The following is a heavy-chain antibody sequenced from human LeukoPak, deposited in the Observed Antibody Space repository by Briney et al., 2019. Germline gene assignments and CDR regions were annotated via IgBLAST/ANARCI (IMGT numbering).Heavy chain of an antibody. CDR2: IKEDGSEN. CDR1: GFTFSSYS. CDR3: ARQRYSDY. J-gene: IGHJ4*02. D-gene: IGHD1-1*01. V-gene: IGHV3-7*01. Sequence: HPGGSLRLSCAASGFTFSSYSMNWVRQAPGKGLEWVANIKEDGSENSYVESVKGRFTISRDNAKNSLYLQLNSLRAEDTAVYFCARQRYSDYWGQGTLVTVSS.